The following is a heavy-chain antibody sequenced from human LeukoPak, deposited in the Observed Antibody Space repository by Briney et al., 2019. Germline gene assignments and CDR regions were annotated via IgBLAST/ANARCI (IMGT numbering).Heavy chain of an antibody. CDR3: ARGPYSYDSSGCFDY. V-gene: IGHV4-59*10. CDR2: IYTSGST. J-gene: IGHJ4*02. D-gene: IGHD3-22*01. CDR1: GGSFSGYY. Sequence: SETLSLTCAVYGGSFSGYYWSWIRQPAGKGLEWIGRIYTSGSTNYNSSLKSRVTISVDTSKNQFSLRLNSVTATDTAMYYCARGPYSYDSSGCFDYWGQGALVTVSS.